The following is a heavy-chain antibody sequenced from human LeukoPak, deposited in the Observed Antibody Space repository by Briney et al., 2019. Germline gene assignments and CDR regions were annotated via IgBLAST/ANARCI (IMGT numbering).Heavy chain of an antibody. Sequence: SVTVSCKASGGTFSSYAISWVRQAPGQGLEWMGGIIPIFGTANYAQKFQGRVTITTDESTSTAYMELSSLRSEDTAVYYCARTTQAYYYYYYMDVWGKGTTVTVSS. D-gene: IGHD1-1*01. CDR2: IIPIFGTA. V-gene: IGHV1-69*05. J-gene: IGHJ6*03. CDR3: ARTTQAYYYYYYMDV. CDR1: GGTFSSYA.